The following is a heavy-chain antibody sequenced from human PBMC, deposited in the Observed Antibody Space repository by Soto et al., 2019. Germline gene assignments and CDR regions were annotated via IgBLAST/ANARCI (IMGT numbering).Heavy chain of an antibody. CDR1: GYTFTSYG. V-gene: IGHV1-18*01. Sequence: ASVKVSCKASGYTFTSYGISWARQAPGQGLEWMGWISAYNGNTNYAQKLQGRVTMTTDTSTSTAYMELRSLRSDDTAVYYCARAFFYYDSSGFFDYWGQGTLVTVYS. D-gene: IGHD3-22*01. CDR3: ARAFFYYDSSGFFDY. J-gene: IGHJ4*02. CDR2: ISAYNGNT.